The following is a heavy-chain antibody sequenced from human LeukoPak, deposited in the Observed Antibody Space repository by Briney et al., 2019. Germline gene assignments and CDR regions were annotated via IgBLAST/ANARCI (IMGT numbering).Heavy chain of an antibody. V-gene: IGHV3-15*01. J-gene: IGHJ4*02. CDR2: IKSKTDGGTT. CDR1: GFTFSNAW. Sequence: GGSLRLSCAASGFTFSNAWMSWVRQAPGKGLEWVGRIKSKTDGGTTDYAAPVKGRFTISRDDSKNTLYLRMNSLKTEDTAVYYCTTDPMIVVVNYWGQGTLVTVSS. D-gene: IGHD3-22*01. CDR3: TTDPMIVVVNY.